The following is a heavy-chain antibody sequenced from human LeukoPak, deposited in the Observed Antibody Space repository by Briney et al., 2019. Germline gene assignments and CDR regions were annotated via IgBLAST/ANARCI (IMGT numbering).Heavy chain of an antibody. CDR1: GGSISSGSYY. CDR2: IYTSGST. D-gene: IGHD3-10*01. CDR3: ARVESRRRECNWFDP. V-gene: IGHV4-61*02. Sequence: SQTLSLTCTVSGGSISSGSYYWSWIRQPAGKGLEWIGRIYTSGSTNYNPSLKSRVTISVDTSKNQFSLKLSSVTAADTAVYYCARVESRRRECNWFDPWGQGTLVTVSS. J-gene: IGHJ5*02.